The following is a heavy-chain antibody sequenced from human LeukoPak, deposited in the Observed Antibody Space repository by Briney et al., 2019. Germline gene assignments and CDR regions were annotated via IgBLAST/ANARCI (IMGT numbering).Heavy chain of an antibody. D-gene: IGHD1-1*01. CDR2: IRSNGDTA. Sequence: GGSLRPSCAASGFTFSRIAMTWVRQAPGKGLEWVSTIRSNGDTAYNADSVRGPFAISRDNSKNALFLQMNSLRVEDTAIYYCAKGQELDDGVFDSWGQGTLVTVSS. CDR3: AKGQELDDGVFDS. J-gene: IGHJ4*02. CDR1: GFTFSRIA. V-gene: IGHV3-23*01.